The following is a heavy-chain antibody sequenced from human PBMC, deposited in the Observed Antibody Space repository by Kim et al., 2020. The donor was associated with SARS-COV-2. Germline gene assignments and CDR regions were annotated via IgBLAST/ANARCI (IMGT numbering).Heavy chain of an antibody. D-gene: IGHD3-10*01. J-gene: IGHJ4*02. Sequence: GGSLRLSCAASGFTFSNAWMSWVRQAPGKGLEWVGRIKSKTDGGTTDYAAPVKGRFTISRDDSKNTLYLQMNSLKTEDTAVYYCTTGYYGSGSYYTSFDYWGQGTLVTVSS. CDR2: IKSKTDGGTT. CDR1: GFTFSNAW. CDR3: TTGYYGSGSYYTSFDY. V-gene: IGHV3-15*01.